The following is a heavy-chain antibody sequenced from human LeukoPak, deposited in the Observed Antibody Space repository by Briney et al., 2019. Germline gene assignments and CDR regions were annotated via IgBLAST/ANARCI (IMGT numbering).Heavy chain of an antibody. CDR1: GFTFSRFG. V-gene: IGHV3-30*02. CDR2: IRYDGSNK. D-gene: IGHD3-22*01. J-gene: IGHJ4*02. CDR3: AKSGGYDSSGLDY. Sequence: GGSLRLSCAASGFTFSRFGMHWVRQAPGKGLEWVAFIRYDGSNKYYADSVKGRFTISRDNSKNTLYLQMNSLRAEDTAVYYCAKSGGYDSSGLDYWGQGTLVTVSS.